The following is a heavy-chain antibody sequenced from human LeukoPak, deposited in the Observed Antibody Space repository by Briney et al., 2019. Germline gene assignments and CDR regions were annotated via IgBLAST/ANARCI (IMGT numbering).Heavy chain of an antibody. V-gene: IGHV3-23*01. CDR2: IRGSGDST. CDR1: GFTFSSYD. D-gene: IGHD5-12*01. J-gene: IGHJ4*02. Sequence: GGSLRLSCAASGFTFSSYDMSWVRQAPGKGLEWVSAIRGSGDSTYYADSVKGRFTISRESSKNTLYLQMNSLRAEDTAVYYCAKYLSGYGTRYWGQGTLVTVSS. CDR3: AKYLSGYGTRY.